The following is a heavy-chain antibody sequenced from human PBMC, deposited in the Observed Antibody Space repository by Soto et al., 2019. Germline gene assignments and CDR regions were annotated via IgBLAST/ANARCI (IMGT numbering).Heavy chain of an antibody. D-gene: IGHD1-26*01. CDR3: ASHSGSSPEGRYYYGMDV. V-gene: IGHV1-69*12. CDR1: GGTFSSYA. Sequence: QVQLVQSGAEVKKPGSSVKVSCKASGGTFSSYAISWVRQAPGQGLEWMGGIIRIFGTADYAQKFQGRVTMTAAEXSXTXXMGLSSLRSEDTAVYYCASHSGSSPEGRYYYGMDVWGQGTTVTVSS. J-gene: IGHJ6*02. CDR2: IIRIFGTA.